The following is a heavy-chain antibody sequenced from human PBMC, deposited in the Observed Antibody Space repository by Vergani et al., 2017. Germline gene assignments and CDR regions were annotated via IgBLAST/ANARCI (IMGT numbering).Heavy chain of an antibody. Sequence: EVQLVESGGGLVQPGGSLRLSCAASGFTFSSYDMHWVRQATGKGLEWVSAIGTAGDTYYPGSVKGRFTISRENAKNSLYLQMNSLRDGDTAVYYCARVSYGDAFDIWGQGTMVTVSS. J-gene: IGHJ3*02. CDR3: ARVSYGDAFDI. D-gene: IGHD2/OR15-2a*01. CDR2: IGTAGDT. V-gene: IGHV3-13*01. CDR1: GFTFSSYD.